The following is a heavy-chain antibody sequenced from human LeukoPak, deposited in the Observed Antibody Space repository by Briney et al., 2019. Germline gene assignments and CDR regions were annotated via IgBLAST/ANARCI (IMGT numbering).Heavy chain of an antibody. CDR3: ARRYSYGYVDY. CDR1: GGSISSSSYY. D-gene: IGHD5-18*01. J-gene: IGHJ4*02. V-gene: IGHV4-39*07. CDR2: IYYSGST. Sequence: SETLSLTCTVSGGSISSSSYYWGWIRQPPGKGLEWIGSIYYSGSTYYNPSLKSRVTISVDTSKNQFSLKLSSVTAADTAVYYCARRYSYGYVDYWGQGTLVTVSS.